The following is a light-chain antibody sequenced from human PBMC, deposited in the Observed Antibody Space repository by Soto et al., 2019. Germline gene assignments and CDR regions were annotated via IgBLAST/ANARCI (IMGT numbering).Light chain of an antibody. CDR3: QQYGSSPLT. CDR1: ENVRTF. Sequence: EVVLTQSPATLSFSPGERATLSCRASENVRTFVDWYQQKPGQAPRLLIYGASNRATGIPARFSGSGSGTDFTLTISRLEPEDFAVYYCQQYGSSPLTFGGGTKV. J-gene: IGKJ4*01. CDR2: GAS. V-gene: IGKV3-20*01.